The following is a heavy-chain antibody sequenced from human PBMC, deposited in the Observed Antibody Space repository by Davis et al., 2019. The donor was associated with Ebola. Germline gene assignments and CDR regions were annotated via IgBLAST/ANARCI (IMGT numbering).Heavy chain of an antibody. CDR3: ARGVRWLQAYYFDY. J-gene: IGHJ4*02. D-gene: IGHD5-24*01. CDR1: GGSISSYY. Sequence: MPSETLSLTCTVSGGSISSYYWSWIRQPPGKGLEWIGYIYYSGSTNYNPSLKSRVTISVDTSKNQFSLKLSSVTAADTAVYYCARGVRWLQAYYFDYWGQGTLVTVSS. V-gene: IGHV4-59*12. CDR2: IYYSGST.